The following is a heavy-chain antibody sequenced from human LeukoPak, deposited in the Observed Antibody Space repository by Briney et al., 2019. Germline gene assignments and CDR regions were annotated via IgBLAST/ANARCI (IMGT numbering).Heavy chain of an antibody. V-gene: IGHV4-59*08. CDR3: ARLDGVT. CDR2: IYSRGAT. J-gene: IGHJ5*02. D-gene: IGHD3-16*01. CDR1: GGSISSFY. Sequence: PSETLFLTCTVSGGSISSFYCSWIRQPPGKGLEVIGYIYSRGATTYNPSLSSRVTMSVDTSKNQFSLKLSSVTAADTAVYYCARLDGVTWGQGTLVTVSS.